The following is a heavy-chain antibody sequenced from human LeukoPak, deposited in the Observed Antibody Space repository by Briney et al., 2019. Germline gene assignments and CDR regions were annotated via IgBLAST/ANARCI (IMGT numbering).Heavy chain of an antibody. J-gene: IGHJ4*02. V-gene: IGHV1-69*04. CDR1: GGTFISYA. CDR3: ARVVGATQYFDY. CDR2: IIPILGIA. Sequence: ASVKVSCKASGGTFISYAISWVRQAPGQGLEWMGRIIPILGIANYAQKFQGRVTITADKSTSTAYMELSSLRSEDTAVYYCARVVGATQYFDYWGQGTLVTVSS. D-gene: IGHD1-26*01.